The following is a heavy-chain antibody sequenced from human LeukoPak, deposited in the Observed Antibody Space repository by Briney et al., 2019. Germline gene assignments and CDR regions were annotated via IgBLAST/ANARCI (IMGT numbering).Heavy chain of an antibody. D-gene: IGHD3-3*01. CDR3: ARPFGRGGDY. CDR2: ITSSSNSI. CDR1: GFTVSSNY. Sequence: GGSLRLSCAASGFTVSSNYMSWVRQAPGKGLEWLSYITSSSNSIYYADSVKGRFTISRDNAQNSLFLQMNSLRAEDTAVYYCARPFGRGGDYWGQGTLVIVSS. V-gene: IGHV3-48*01. J-gene: IGHJ4*02.